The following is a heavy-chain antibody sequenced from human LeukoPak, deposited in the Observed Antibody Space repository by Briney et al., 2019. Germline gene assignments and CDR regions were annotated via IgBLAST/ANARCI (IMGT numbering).Heavy chain of an antibody. V-gene: IGHV1-24*01. CDR3: ATDISLSSGYVY. D-gene: IGHD3-22*01. J-gene: IGHJ4*02. Sequence: ASVKVSCKVSGYTLTELSMHWVRQAPGKGLEWMGGFDPGDGETIYAQKFQGRVTMTEDTSTDTAYMELSSLRPEDTAVYYCATDISLSSGYVYWGQGTLVTVSS. CDR2: FDPGDGET. CDR1: GYTLTELS.